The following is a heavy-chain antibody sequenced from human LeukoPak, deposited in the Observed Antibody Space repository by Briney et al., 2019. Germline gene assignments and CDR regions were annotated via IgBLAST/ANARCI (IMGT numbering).Heavy chain of an antibody. J-gene: IGHJ6*03. Sequence: PGGSLRLSCTASGFTFTTYWMSWVRHPPGKGLEWVANIKQDGTEKYYVDSVKGRFTISRDNAKNSLYLQMNSLRAEDTALYYCAKDGGDGYNSNYYYMDVWGKGTTVTVSS. D-gene: IGHD5-24*01. CDR1: GFTFTTYW. CDR2: IKQDGTEK. CDR3: AKDGGDGYNSNYYYMDV. V-gene: IGHV3-7*03.